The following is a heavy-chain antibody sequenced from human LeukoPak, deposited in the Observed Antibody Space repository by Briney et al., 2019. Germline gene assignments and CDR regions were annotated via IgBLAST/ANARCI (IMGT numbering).Heavy chain of an antibody. D-gene: IGHD3-22*01. CDR2: INSDGSST. J-gene: IGHJ4*02. Sequence: GGSLRLSCAASGFTFSSYWMHWVRQAPGKGLVWVSRINSDGSSTSYADSVKGRFTISRDNAKNSLYLQMNSLRAEDTAVYYCARGDSSGYYYEFDYWGQGTLVTVSS. V-gene: IGHV3-74*01. CDR3: ARGDSSGYYYEFDY. CDR1: GFTFSSYW.